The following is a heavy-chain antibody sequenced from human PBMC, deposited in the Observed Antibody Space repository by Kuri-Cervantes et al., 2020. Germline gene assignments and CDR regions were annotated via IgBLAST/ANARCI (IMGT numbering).Heavy chain of an antibody. D-gene: IGHD2-2*02. J-gene: IGHJ6*02. CDR3: ARDHTVDPSYYYGMDV. Sequence: LRLSCTVSGGSISSGDYYWSWIRQPPGKGLEWIGYIYYSGSTYYNPSLMSRLTISVDTSKNQFSLKLSSVTAADTAVYYCARDHTVDPSYYYGMDVWGQGTTVTVSS. V-gene: IGHV4-30-4*01. CDR1: GGSISSGDYY. CDR2: IYYSGST.